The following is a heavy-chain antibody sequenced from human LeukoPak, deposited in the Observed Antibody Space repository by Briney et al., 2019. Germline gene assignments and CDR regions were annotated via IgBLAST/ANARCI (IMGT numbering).Heavy chain of an antibody. CDR2: IYYSGNT. CDR3: ARGNSDSIGYYSPFDY. CDR1: GGSISSGGYY. V-gene: IGHV4-31*03. J-gene: IGHJ4*02. Sequence: SETLSLTCTVSGGSISSGGYYWSWIRQHPGKGLEWIGYIYYSGNTYYNPSLKSRVTISIDTSKNQFSLKLSSVTAADTAVYSCARGNSDSIGYYSPFDYWGQGTLVIVSS. D-gene: IGHD3-22*01.